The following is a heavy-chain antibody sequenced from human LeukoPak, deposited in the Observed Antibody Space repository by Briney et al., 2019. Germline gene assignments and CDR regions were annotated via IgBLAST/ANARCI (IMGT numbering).Heavy chain of an antibody. D-gene: IGHD6-13*01. CDR3: AKASSSSWVSPFDY. J-gene: IGHJ4*02. CDR1: GFTFDDYA. CDR2: ISWNSGSI. Sequence: GGSLRLSCAASGFTFDDYAMHWVRQAPGKGLEWVSGISWNSGSIGYADSVKGRFTISRDNAKNSLYRQMNSLRAEDTALHYCAKASSSSWVSPFDYWGQGTLVTVSS. V-gene: IGHV3-9*01.